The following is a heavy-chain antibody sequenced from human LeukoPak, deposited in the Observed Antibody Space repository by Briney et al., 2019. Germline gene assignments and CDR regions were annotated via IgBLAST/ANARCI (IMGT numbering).Heavy chain of an antibody. CDR2: IYHSGST. Sequence: PSETLSLTCAVSGYSIGSGYYWGWIRQPPGKGLEWIGSIYHSGSTYYNPSLKSRVTISVDTSKNQFSLKVNSVTAADTAVYYCARRHSSGWFYYWGQGTLVTVSS. CDR3: ARRHSSGWFYY. J-gene: IGHJ4*02. V-gene: IGHV4-38-2*01. D-gene: IGHD6-19*01. CDR1: GYSIGSGYY.